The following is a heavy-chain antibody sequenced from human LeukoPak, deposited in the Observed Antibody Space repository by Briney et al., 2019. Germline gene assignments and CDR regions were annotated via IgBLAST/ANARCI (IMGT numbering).Heavy chain of an antibody. D-gene: IGHD4-11*01. CDR1: GYTFTSYG. Sequence: ASVKVSCKASGYTFTSYGISWVRQAPGQGLEWMGWINTNTGNPTYAQGFTGRFVFSLDTSVSTAYLQISSLKAEDTAVYYCARDDYSNHREVTTNWFDPWGQGTLVTVSS. CDR2: INTNTGNP. J-gene: IGHJ5*02. CDR3: ARDDYSNHREVTTNWFDP. V-gene: IGHV7-4-1*02.